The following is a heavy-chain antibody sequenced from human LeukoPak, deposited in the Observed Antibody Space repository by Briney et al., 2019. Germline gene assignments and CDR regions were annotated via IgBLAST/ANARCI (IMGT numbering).Heavy chain of an antibody. V-gene: IGHV3-33*01. Sequence: GRSLRLSCAASGFTFSSDGMHWVRQAPGKGLEWVAVIWYDGSNKYYADSVKGRFTISRDNSKNKLYLQMNSLRAEDTAVYYCARDRVVVPAAIGYFDCWGQGTLVTASS. CDR3: ARDRVVVPAAIGYFDC. D-gene: IGHD2-2*02. CDR2: IWYDGSNK. J-gene: IGHJ4*02. CDR1: GFTFSSDG.